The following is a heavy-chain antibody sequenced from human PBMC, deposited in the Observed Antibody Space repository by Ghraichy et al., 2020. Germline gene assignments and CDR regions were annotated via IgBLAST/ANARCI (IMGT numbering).Heavy chain of an antibody. Sequence: GGSLRLSCAASGFTFTSSWMSWVRQAPGKGLEWVANIQHDGSEKYYVDSVKGRFTISRDNAKNSLYLQMNSLRAEDTAVYYCARSYPAFDSWGQGTLVTVSS. J-gene: IGHJ4*02. CDR1: GFTFTSSW. D-gene: IGHD2-2*01. CDR3: ARSYPAFDS. V-gene: IGHV3-7*01. CDR2: IQHDGSEK.